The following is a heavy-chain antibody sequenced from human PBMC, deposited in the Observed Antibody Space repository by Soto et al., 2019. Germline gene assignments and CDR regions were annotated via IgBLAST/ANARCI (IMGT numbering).Heavy chain of an antibody. D-gene: IGHD6-19*01. Sequence: PGGSLRLSCAASGFTFSDYAMHWVRQAPGKGLEWVAFVSHDGRNTHYADSVKGRFTISRDSSKNTVSLEMTSLRAEDTAVYYCAKGVRQWLVTSGFNHWGQGDLVTVSX. J-gene: IGHJ4*02. V-gene: IGHV3-30*18. CDR1: GFTFSDYA. CDR2: VSHDGRNT. CDR3: AKGVRQWLVTSGFNH.